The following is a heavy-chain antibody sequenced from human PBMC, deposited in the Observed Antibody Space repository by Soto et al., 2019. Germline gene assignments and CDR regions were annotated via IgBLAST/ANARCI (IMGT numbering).Heavy chain of an antibody. CDR2: IYYSGST. Sequence: QLQLQESGPGLVKPSETLSLTCTVSGGSISSSSYYWGWIRQPPGKGLEWIGSIYYSGSTYYSPSLKSRVTISVDTSKNQFSLKLSSVTAADTAVYYCARAIVVVPAAMDTFDPWGQGTLVTGSS. CDR1: GGSISSSSYY. D-gene: IGHD2-2*01. V-gene: IGHV4-39*01. CDR3: ARAIVVVPAAMDTFDP. J-gene: IGHJ5*02.